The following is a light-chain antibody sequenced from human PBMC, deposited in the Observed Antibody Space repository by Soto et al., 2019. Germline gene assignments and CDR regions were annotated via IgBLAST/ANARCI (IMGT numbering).Light chain of an antibody. CDR1: QSSSSW. V-gene: IGKV1-5*01. CDR2: DAS. J-gene: IGKJ1*01. CDR3: QHYNSYSEA. Sequence: DIQMTQSPSTLSAPAGDRVTITCRASQSSSSWLAWYQQKPGKAPKLLIYDASSLKSGVPSRFSGSGSGTEFTLTISSLQPDDFATYYCQHYNSYSEAFVQGTKVDIK.